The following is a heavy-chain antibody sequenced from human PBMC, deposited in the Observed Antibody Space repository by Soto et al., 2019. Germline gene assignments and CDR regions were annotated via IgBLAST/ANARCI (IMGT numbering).Heavy chain of an antibody. CDR2: IYYSGST. V-gene: IGHV4-39*01. J-gene: IGHJ4*02. CDR3: ARHVLYTDY. Sequence: TLSLTCTVSGGSISSSSYYWGWIRQPPGKGLEWIGSIYYSGSTYYNPSLKSRVTISVDTSKNQFSLKLSSVTAADTAVYYCARHVLYTDYWGQGTLVTVSS. D-gene: IGHD3-3*01. CDR1: GGSISSSSYY.